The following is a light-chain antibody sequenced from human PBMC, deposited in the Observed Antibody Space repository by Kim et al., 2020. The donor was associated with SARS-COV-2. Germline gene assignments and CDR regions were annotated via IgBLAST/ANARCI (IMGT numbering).Light chain of an antibody. V-gene: IGLV1-40*01. J-gene: IGLJ1*01. Sequence: VTIPCTGTSSHIRTCYVLPWYQQLPGTAPKLLIYGNNNRPSGVPDRFSGSKSGTSASLAITELQAEDEADYYCQSYDSSLSVLYVFGTGTKVTVL. CDR2: GNN. CDR1: SSHIRTCYV. CDR3: QSYDSSLSVLYV.